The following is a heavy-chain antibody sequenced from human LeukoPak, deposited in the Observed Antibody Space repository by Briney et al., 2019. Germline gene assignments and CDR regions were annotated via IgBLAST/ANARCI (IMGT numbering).Heavy chain of an antibody. CDR2: IIPILGIA. Sequence: GASVKVSCKASGGTFSSYTISWVRQAPGQGLEWMGRIIPILGIANYAQKFQGRVTITADKSTSTAYMELSSLRSEDTAVYYCARGYCSSTSCYSYYCYYMDVWGKGTTVTVSS. CDR3: ARGYCSSTSCYSYYCYYMDV. D-gene: IGHD2-2*02. V-gene: IGHV1-69*02. J-gene: IGHJ6*03. CDR1: GGTFSSYT.